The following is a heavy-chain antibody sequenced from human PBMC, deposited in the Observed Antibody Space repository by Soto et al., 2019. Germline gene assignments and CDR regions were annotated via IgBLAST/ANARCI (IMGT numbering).Heavy chain of an antibody. Sequence: SETLSLTCTVSGGSISSSSYYWGWIRQPPGKGLEWIGSIYYSGSTYYNPSLKSRVTISVDTSKNQFSLKLSSVTAADTAVYYCARCDNQMVYAQNWFDPWGQGTLVTVSS. CDR3: ARCDNQMVYAQNWFDP. CDR2: IYYSGST. D-gene: IGHD2-8*01. CDR1: GGSISSSSYY. V-gene: IGHV4-39*01. J-gene: IGHJ5*02.